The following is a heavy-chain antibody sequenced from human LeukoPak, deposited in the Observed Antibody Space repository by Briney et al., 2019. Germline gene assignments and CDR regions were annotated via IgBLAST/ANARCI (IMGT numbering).Heavy chain of an antibody. CDR2: IYYSGYS. Sequence: PSETLSLTCTVSGASITSYYWNWIRQSPGKGLEWIGYIYYSGYSNYNPSLKSRVTISVDTSNTQFSLILSSVTAADTAMYFCAGDLTSGMGVFDPWGQGTLVTVSS. J-gene: IGHJ5*02. V-gene: IGHV4-59*01. D-gene: IGHD1-1*01. CDR1: GASITSYY. CDR3: AGDLTSGMGVFDP.